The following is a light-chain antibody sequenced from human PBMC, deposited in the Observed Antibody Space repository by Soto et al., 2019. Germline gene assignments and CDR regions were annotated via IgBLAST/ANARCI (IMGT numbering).Light chain of an antibody. Sequence: QSALTQPASVSGSPGQSITISCTGTSSDVGSYNLVSWYQQHPGKAPKLMIYEGSKRPSGVSNRFSGSKSGNTASLTISGLQAEGEADYYCCSYAGFSWVFGGGTKLTVL. CDR2: EGS. CDR3: CSYAGFSWV. CDR1: SSDVGSYNL. J-gene: IGLJ3*02. V-gene: IGLV2-23*01.